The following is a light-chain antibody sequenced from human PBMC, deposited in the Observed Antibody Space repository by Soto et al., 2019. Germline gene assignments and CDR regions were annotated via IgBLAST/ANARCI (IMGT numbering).Light chain of an antibody. Sequence: QSALTQPRSVSGSPGQSVTISCTGTSSDVGGYNYVSWYQQHPGKAPKLMIYDVSKRPSGVPDRFSGSKSGNTASLTISGLQAEDEADYYCCSSAGSWVFGGGTKVTVL. J-gene: IGLJ3*02. CDR3: CSSAGSWV. CDR1: SSDVGGYNY. CDR2: DVS. V-gene: IGLV2-11*01.